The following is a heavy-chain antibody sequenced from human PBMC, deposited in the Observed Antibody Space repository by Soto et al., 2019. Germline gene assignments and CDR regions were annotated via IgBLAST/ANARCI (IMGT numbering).Heavy chain of an antibody. CDR2: IEEDGSEG. J-gene: IGHJ4*02. CDR1: GFTFSNFW. V-gene: IGHV3-7*05. Sequence: EVQLVESGGGLVQPGGSLRLSCAASGFTFSNFWMSWVRQAPGKGLEWVANIEEDGSEGYYVDSVKGRFTISRDNAKNSLYLQMNSLRAEDTAVYFCARDPRRRGSNNGGDWGQGTLVTVSS. D-gene: IGHD3-16*01. CDR3: ARDPRRRGSNNGGD.